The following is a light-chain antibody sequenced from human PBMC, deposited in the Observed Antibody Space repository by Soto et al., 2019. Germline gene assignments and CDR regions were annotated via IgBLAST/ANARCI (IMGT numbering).Light chain of an antibody. CDR2: DAS. J-gene: IGKJ1*01. V-gene: IGKV1-5*01. CDR3: QQYNSR. CDR1: QSISSW. Sequence: DLQMTQSPSTLSASVGDRVTITCRASQSISSWLAWYQQKPGKAPKLLIYDASSLESGVPSRFSGSGSGTEFTLTISSLQPDDFATYYCQQYNSRFGQGTKVEIK.